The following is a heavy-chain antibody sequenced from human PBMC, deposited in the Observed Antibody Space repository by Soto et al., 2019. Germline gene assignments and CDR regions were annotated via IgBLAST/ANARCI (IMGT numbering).Heavy chain of an antibody. CDR1: GFPFSSYA. D-gene: IGHD5-18*01. CDR2: ISGSGGST. CDR3: AKESGYSYGYVPYYFDY. J-gene: IGHJ4*02. V-gene: IGHV3-23*01. Sequence: GGSLRLSCAASGFPFSSYAMSWVRQAPGKGLEWVSAISGSGGSTYYADSVKGRFTISRDNSKNTLYLQMNSLRAEDTAVYYCAKESGYSYGYVPYYFDYWGQGTLVTVSS.